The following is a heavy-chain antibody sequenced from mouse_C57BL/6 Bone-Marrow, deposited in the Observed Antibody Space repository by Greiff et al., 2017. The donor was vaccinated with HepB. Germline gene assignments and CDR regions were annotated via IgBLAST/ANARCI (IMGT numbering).Heavy chain of an antibody. CDR1: GFTFSDAW. CDR3: TRNYGSSYPSYWYFDV. Sequence: EVQGVESGGGLVQPGGSMKLSCAASGFTFSDAWMDWVRQSPEKGLEWVAEIRNKANNHATYYAESVKGRFTISRDDSKSSVYLQMDSLIAEDTVIYYCTRNYGSSYPSYWYFDVWGTGTTVTVSS. D-gene: IGHD1-1*01. V-gene: IGHV6-6*01. J-gene: IGHJ1*03. CDR2: IRNKANNHAT.